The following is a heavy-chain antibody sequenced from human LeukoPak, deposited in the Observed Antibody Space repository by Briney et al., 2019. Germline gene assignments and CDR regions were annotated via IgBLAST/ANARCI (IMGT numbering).Heavy chain of an antibody. J-gene: IGHJ4*02. D-gene: IGHD3-10*01. CDR1: GFSVSTDH. CDR3: ARVWELSYDH. CDR2: IYSDGSK. Sequence: GGSLRLSCAASGFSVSTDHMSWVRQAPGKGLEWVSVIYSDGSKYCADTVKGRFTISRDISKNTVDLLVNSPRAEDTAMYYCARVWELSYDHWGQGTLVTVSS. V-gene: IGHV3-53*01.